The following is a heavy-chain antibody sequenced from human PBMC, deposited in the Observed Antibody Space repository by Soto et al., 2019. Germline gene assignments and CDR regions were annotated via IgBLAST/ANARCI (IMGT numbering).Heavy chain of an antibody. V-gene: IGHV3-23*01. CDR2: ISGSGGST. J-gene: IGHJ2*01. D-gene: IGHD7-27*01. CDR3: TKAPVVWGSSWYFDL. CDR1: GFKFSNSA. Sequence: EVQLLESGGGLVQPGGSLRLSCAASGFKFSNSAMTWVRQAPGKGLECVSAISGSGGSTYYADSVKGRFTISRDNSENTLYLQMSILGAEDTAVYYCTKAPVVWGSSWYFDLWGRCTLVTVSS.